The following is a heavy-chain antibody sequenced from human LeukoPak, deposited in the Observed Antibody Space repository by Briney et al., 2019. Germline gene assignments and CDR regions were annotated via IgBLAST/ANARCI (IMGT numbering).Heavy chain of an antibody. Sequence: ASVKVSCKASVGTFSSYAISWVRQAPGQGLEWMGGIIPIFGTANYAQKFQGTVTITTDESTSTAYMELSSLRSEDTAVYYCASLGGYSYGLGLTCWGQGTLVTVSS. CDR3: ASLGGYSYGLGLTC. CDR2: IIPIFGTA. CDR1: VGTFSSYA. D-gene: IGHD5-18*01. J-gene: IGHJ4*02. V-gene: IGHV1-69*05.